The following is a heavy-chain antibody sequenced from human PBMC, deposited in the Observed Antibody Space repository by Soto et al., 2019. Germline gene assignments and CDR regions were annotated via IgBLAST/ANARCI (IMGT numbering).Heavy chain of an antibody. V-gene: IGHV3-9*01. J-gene: IGHJ4*02. Sequence: EVQLAESGGALVQPGRSLRLSCVASGFTFDDYAIHWVRQTPGKGLEWVSGLTWNGEVLGYADSVKGRFTVSRDNAKNSLYLEMNSLRPEDTDLYYCVKDSESSGYLTHLDYWGQGTLVTVSS. D-gene: IGHD3-22*01. CDR2: LTWNGEVL. CDR3: VKDSESSGYLTHLDY. CDR1: GFTFDDYA.